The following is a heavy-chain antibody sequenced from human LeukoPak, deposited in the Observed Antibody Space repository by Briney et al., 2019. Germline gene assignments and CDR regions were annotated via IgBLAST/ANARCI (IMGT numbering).Heavy chain of an antibody. Sequence: SETLSLTCTVSGGSISTYYWSWIRQPPGKGLEWIGYIYYTGSTSYNPSLKSRVTMSLDASKNQFSLELNSVTPADTAVYYCARGDSYGPGGYNWFDPWGQGTLVTVSS. V-gene: IGHV4-59*01. J-gene: IGHJ5*02. CDR3: ARGDSYGPGGYNWFDP. CDR2: IYYTGST. D-gene: IGHD5-18*01. CDR1: GGSISTYY.